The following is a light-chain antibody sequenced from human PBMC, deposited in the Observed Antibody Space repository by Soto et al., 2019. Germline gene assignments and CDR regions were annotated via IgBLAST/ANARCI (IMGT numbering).Light chain of an antibody. CDR2: DVS. V-gene: IGLV2-14*03. J-gene: IGLJ2*01. CDR3: TSYTSSSTRGV. CDR1: SSNVGGYNY. Sequence: QSALTQPASVSGSPGQSITISCTGTSSNVGGYNYVSWYHQHPGTAPKLMIYDVSSRPSGVSNRFSGSKSGNTASLTISGLLAEDEADYYCTSYTSSSTRGVFGRGTKVTVL.